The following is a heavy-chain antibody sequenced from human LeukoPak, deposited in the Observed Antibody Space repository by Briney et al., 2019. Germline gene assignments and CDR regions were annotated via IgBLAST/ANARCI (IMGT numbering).Heavy chain of an antibody. CDR1: GYSFTSYW. D-gene: IGHD3-10*01. Sequence: GASLKISCKGSGYSFTSYWIGWVRQIPGKGLEWMGIIYPGVSDTRYGTSFQGQVPISPDKSRGTPYPRWSSRKPSDTAFNSRARHDRFPGAEEIDSSGQRTLVTASS. CDR2: IYPGVSDT. J-gene: IGHJ5*01. V-gene: IGHV5-51*01. CDR3: ARHDRFPGAEEIDS.